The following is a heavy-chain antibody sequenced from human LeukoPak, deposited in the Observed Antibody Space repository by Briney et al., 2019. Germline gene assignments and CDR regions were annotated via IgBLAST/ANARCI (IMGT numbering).Heavy chain of an antibody. J-gene: IGHJ4*02. D-gene: IGHD3-3*01. Sequence: GGSLRLSCAASGFTFSSYWMSWVRQAPGKGLEWVANIKQDGSEKYYVDSVKGRFTISRDNAKNSLYLQMNSLRAEDTAVYYCARIADFWSGPKGYFDYWGQGTLVTVSS. CDR3: ARIADFWSGPKGYFDY. CDR2: IKQDGSEK. V-gene: IGHV3-7*01. CDR1: GFTFSSYW.